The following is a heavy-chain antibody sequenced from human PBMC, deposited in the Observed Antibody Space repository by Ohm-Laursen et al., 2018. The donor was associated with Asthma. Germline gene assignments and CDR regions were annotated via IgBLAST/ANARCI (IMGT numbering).Heavy chain of an antibody. Sequence: SLRLSCAASGFTFSSYGMHWVGQAPGKGLEWVAVISYDGSNKYYADSVKGRFTISRDNSKNTLYLQMNSLRAEDTAVYYCARAGMEYCSGGSCYLSEYFQHWGQGTLVTVSS. CDR2: ISYDGSNK. D-gene: IGHD2-15*01. CDR3: ARAGMEYCSGGSCYLSEYFQH. J-gene: IGHJ1*01. V-gene: IGHV3-30*03. CDR1: GFTFSSYG.